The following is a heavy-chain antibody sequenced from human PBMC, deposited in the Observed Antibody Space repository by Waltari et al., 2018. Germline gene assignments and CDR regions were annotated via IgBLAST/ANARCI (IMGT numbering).Heavy chain of an antibody. CDR2: IYTSGRT. J-gene: IGHJ4*02. CDR1: GGSISSGSYY. D-gene: IGHD1-1*01. Sequence: QVQLQESGPGLVKPSQTLSLTCTVSGGSISSGSYYWSWIRQPAGKGLEWIGRIYTSGRTNYNPSRKSRGTISVDTSKNQFSLKLSSVTAEDTAVYYCAKDHWNYDDYWGQGTLVTVSS. V-gene: IGHV4-61*02. CDR3: AKDHWNYDDY.